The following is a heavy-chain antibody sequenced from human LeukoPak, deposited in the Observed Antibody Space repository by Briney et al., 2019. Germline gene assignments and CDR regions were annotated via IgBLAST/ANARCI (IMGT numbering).Heavy chain of an antibody. J-gene: IGHJ4*02. CDR1: GFSFSSNT. D-gene: IGHD2/OR15-2a*01. CDR3: ARDEDTSALSEY. CDR2: ISTNGGRT. Sequence: GGSLRLSCAGSGFSFSSNTMSWVRQAPGRGLEWVSAISTNGGRTDYADSVKGRFTISRDNSKSTLYLNVESMRAEDTAVYYCARDEDTSALSEYWGQGTLVTVS. V-gene: IGHV3-23*01.